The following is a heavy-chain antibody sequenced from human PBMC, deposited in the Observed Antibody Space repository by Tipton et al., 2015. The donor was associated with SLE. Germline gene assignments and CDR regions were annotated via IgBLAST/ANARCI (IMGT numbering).Heavy chain of an antibody. J-gene: IGHJ4*02. Sequence: GLVKPSETLSLTCTVSGGSISSYYWSWIRQPPGKGLEWIGYIYYSGSTNYNPSLKSRVTISVDTSKNQFSLKLSSMTPADTALYYCARARRTTSSHFDYWGQGTLVTVSS. V-gene: IGHV4-59*12. CDR3: ARARRTTSSHFDY. CDR1: GGSISSYY. CDR2: IYYSGST. D-gene: IGHD1-14*01.